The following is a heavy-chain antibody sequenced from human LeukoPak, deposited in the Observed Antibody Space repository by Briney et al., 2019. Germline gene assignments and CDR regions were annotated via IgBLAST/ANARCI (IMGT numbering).Heavy chain of an antibody. D-gene: IGHD4-17*01. Sequence: GGSLRLSCAASGFTFSSYAMSWVRQAPGKGLEWVANIKQDGSEKYYVDSVKGRFTISRDNAKNSLYLQMNSLRAEDTAVYYCARTGNGDYGTHWGQGTLVTVSS. CDR3: ARTGNGDYGTH. CDR2: IKQDGSEK. V-gene: IGHV3-7*01. CDR1: GFTFSSYA. J-gene: IGHJ4*02.